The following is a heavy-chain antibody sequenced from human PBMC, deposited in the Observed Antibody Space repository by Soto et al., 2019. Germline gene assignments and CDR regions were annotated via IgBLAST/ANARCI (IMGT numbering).Heavy chain of an antibody. CDR1: GGSFSGYY. D-gene: IGHD6-13*01. Sequence: QVQLQQWGAGLLKPSEPLSLTCAVYGGSFSGYYWSWIRQPPGKGLEWIGEINHSGSTNYNPSLKSRVTISVDTSKNQFSLKLSSVTAADTAVYYCARVSSSSRQIDYWGQGTLVTVSS. CDR3: ARVSSSSRQIDY. J-gene: IGHJ4*02. CDR2: INHSGST. V-gene: IGHV4-34*01.